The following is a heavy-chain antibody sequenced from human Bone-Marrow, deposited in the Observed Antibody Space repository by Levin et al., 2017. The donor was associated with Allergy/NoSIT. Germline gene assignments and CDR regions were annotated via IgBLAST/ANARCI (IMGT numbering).Heavy chain of an antibody. CDR2: ISGSGSTT. D-gene: IGHD2-2*02. CDR1: GFIFSTFA. Sequence: PGGSLRLSCAASGFIFSTFAMSWVRQAPGKGLEWVSAISGSGSTTYYADSVKGRFTISRDTSKTTLYLQINSLRAEDTAIYYCAKEAQSIRAHYVHWGQGTLVAVSS. CDR3: AKEAQSIRAHYVH. J-gene: IGHJ4*02. V-gene: IGHV3-23*01.